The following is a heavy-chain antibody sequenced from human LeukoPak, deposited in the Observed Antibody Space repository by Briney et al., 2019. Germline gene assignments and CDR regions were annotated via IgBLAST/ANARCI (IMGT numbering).Heavy chain of an antibody. V-gene: IGHV3-30-3*01. Sequence: GGSLRLSCAASEFAFDDYAMHWVRQAPGKGLEWVALISYDGTNEYYADSVKGRFTISRDNPKNTLYVQMNSPRTEDTAVYYCARGRSPDYWYFDLWGRGTLVTVSS. CDR2: ISYDGTNE. CDR3: ARGRSPDYWYFDL. J-gene: IGHJ2*01. CDR1: EFAFDDYA.